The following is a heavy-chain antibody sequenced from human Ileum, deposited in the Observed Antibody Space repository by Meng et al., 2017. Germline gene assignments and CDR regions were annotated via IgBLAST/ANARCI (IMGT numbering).Heavy chain of an antibody. CDR3: ARSLGYCSGGSCYSGYNWFDP. CDR2: IYPGDSDT. J-gene: IGHJ5*02. D-gene: IGHD2-15*01. Sequence: GGSLRLSCKGSGYSFTSYWIGWVRQMPGKGLEWMGIIYPGDSDTRYSPSFQGQVTISADKSISTAYLQWSSLKASDTAMYYCARSLGYCSGGSCYSGYNWFDPWGQGTLVTVSS. V-gene: IGHV5-51*01. CDR1: GYSFTSYW.